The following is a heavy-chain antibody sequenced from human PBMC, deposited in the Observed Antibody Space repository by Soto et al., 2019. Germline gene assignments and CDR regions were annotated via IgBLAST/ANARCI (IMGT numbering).Heavy chain of an antibody. V-gene: IGHV4-59*01. J-gene: IGHJ4*02. Sequence: QVQLQESGPGLVKPSETLSLTCTVSGGSISSYYWSWIRQPPGKGLEWIGYIYYSGSTNYNPSLRSRVTISVDTSKNQFSLKLSSVTAADTAVYYCARARYYLWAFDYWGQGTLVTVSS. CDR3: ARARYYLWAFDY. CDR2: IYYSGST. CDR1: GGSISSYY. D-gene: IGHD3-10*01.